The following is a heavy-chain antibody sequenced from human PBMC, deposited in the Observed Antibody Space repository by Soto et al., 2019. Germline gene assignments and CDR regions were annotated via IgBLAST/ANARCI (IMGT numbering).Heavy chain of an antibody. CDR3: AKDDRHRNIVVVVAATLGY. J-gene: IGHJ4*02. CDR1: GFTFSSYG. Sequence: QVQLVESGGGVVQPGRSLRLSCAASGFTFSSYGMHWVRQAPGKGLEWVAVISYDGSNKYYADSVKGRFTISRDNSKKTLYLQMTSLRAEDTAVYYCAKDDRHRNIVVVVAATLGYWGQGTLVTVSS. CDR2: ISYDGSNK. V-gene: IGHV3-30*18. D-gene: IGHD2-15*01.